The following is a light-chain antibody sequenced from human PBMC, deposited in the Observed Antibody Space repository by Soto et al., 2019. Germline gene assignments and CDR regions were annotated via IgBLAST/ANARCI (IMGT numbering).Light chain of an antibody. CDR3: VLYMGCGAYL. V-gene: IGLV8-61*01. CDR2: STN. Sequence: QAVVIQESSLSVSPGGTVTLTCGLRSAPISTTYYPAWYQQTPGQAPRTLIYSTNTRSSGVPDRFSGFIRGNKAALNITGAQAEDEAEYHCVLYMGCGAYLFGPGTKLTVL. CDR1: SAPISTTYY. J-gene: IGLJ1*01.